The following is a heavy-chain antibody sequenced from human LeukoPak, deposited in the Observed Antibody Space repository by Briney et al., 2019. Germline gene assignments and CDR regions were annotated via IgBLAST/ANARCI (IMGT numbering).Heavy chain of an antibody. V-gene: IGHV3-23*01. CDR3: AKGSGYDPLDY. J-gene: IGHJ4*02. Sequence: GGSLRLSCAASGFTFSSYAMSWVRQAPGKGLEWVSRISGSGGSIYYADSVKGRFTIPRDKSKNTLYLQMNSLRAEDTAVYYCAKGSGYDPLDYWGQGTLVTVSS. CDR1: GFTFSSYA. D-gene: IGHD5-12*01. CDR2: ISGSGGSI.